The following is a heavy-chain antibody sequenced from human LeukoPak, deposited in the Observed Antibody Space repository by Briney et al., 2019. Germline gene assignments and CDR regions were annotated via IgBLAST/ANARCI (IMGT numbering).Heavy chain of an antibody. J-gene: IGHJ3*02. CDR3: AREFTIFGVVIQRYDAFDI. CDR1: GFTFSEYT. Sequence: GGSLRPSCAASGFTFSEYTIHWVRQAPGKGLEWVAVMSNDGSIKKYANSVKGRFTISRDNSKNTLYLQMDSLRAEDTAVYYCAREFTIFGVVIQRYDAFDIWGQGTMVTVSS. CDR2: MSNDGSIK. D-gene: IGHD3-3*01. V-gene: IGHV3-30-3*01.